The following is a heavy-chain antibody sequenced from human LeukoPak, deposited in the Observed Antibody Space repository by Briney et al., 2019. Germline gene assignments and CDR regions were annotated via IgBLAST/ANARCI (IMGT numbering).Heavy chain of an antibody. Sequence: PGGSLRLSCAASGFSSSYYGIHWVRQAPGKGLEWVSAISGSGGSTYYADSVKGRFTISRDNSKNTLYLQMNSLRAEDTAVYYCAKESIFGVVVDVWGQGTTVTVSS. V-gene: IGHV3-23*01. J-gene: IGHJ6*02. CDR3: AKESIFGVVVDV. CDR2: ISGSGGST. CDR1: GFSSSYYG. D-gene: IGHD3-3*01.